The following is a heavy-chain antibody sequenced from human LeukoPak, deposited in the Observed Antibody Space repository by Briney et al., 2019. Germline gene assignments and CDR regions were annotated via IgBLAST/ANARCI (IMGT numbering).Heavy chain of an antibody. Sequence: PGGSLRLSCAASGFTFSSYAMHWVRQAPGKGLEWVSAISGSGGSTYYADSVKGRFTISRDNSKNTLYLQMNSLRAEDTAVYYCAREYYDILTGYYIPFDYWGQGTLVTVSS. V-gene: IGHV3-23*01. D-gene: IGHD3-9*01. J-gene: IGHJ4*02. CDR1: GFTFSSYA. CDR2: ISGSGGST. CDR3: AREYYDILTGYYIPFDY.